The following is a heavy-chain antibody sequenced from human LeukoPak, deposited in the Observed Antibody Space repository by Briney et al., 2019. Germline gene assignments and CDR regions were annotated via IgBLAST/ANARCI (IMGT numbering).Heavy chain of an antibody. Sequence: GGSLRLSCAASGFTFRSYWMHWVRQAPGKGLEWVSAISGSGGSTYYADSVKGRFTISRDDSKNTVYLQMNGLRAEDTAVYYCARIGIAVAAHAVYFDYWGQGTLVTVSS. J-gene: IGHJ4*02. D-gene: IGHD6-19*01. CDR3: ARIGIAVAAHAVYFDY. CDR1: GFTFRSYW. CDR2: ISGSGGST. V-gene: IGHV3-23*01.